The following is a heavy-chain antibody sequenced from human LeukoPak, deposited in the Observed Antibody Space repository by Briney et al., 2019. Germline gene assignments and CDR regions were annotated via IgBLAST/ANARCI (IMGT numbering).Heavy chain of an antibody. V-gene: IGHV3-48*02. D-gene: IGHD6-13*01. CDR1: GFTFSSYS. CDR2: ISSSSSTI. J-gene: IGHJ4*02. Sequence: PGGSLRLSCAASGFTFSSYSMNWVRQAPGKGLEWVSYISSSSSTIYYADSVKGRFTISRDNAKNSLYLQMNSLRDEDTAVYYCAGRQRSSWYGTFDYWGQGTLVTVSS. CDR3: AGRQRSSWYGTFDY.